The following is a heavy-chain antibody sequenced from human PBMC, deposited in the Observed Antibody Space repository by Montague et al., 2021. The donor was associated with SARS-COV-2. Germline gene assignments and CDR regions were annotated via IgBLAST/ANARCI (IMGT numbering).Heavy chain of an antibody. CDR2: IYYSGST. CDR3: ARDTFYYGSDSYYVDTFDM. V-gene: IGHV4-39*07. J-gene: IGHJ3*02. CDR1: GGSISSSSYY. Sequence: SETLSLTCTVSGGSISSSSYYWGWIRQPPGKGLEWIGSIYYSGSTHYNPSLKSRVTTSVDPSKNQFSLKLSSVTAADTAVYYCARDTFYYGSDSYYVDTFDMWGQGTMVTVSS. D-gene: IGHD3-10*01.